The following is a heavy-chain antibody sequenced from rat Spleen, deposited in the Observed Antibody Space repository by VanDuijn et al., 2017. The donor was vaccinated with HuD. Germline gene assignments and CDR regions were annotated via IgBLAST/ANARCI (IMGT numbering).Heavy chain of an antibody. CDR3: ERHGASSFDY. J-gene: IGHJ2*01. Sequence: EVQLVESDGGLVQPGRSLKLSCAASGFTFSDYYMAWVRQAPTKGLEWVATISYDGSSTYYRDSVKGRFTISRDNAKSTLYLQMDSLRSEDTATYYCERHGASSFDYWGQGVMVTVSS. V-gene: IGHV5-29*01. D-gene: IGHD1-8*01. CDR2: ISYDGSST. CDR1: GFTFSDYY.